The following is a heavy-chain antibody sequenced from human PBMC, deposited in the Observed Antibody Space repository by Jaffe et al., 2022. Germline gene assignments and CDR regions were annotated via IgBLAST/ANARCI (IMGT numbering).Heavy chain of an antibody. CDR2: IYHSGIT. CDR1: GYSISSTYY. Sequence: QVQLQESGPGLVKPSETLSLTCAVSGYSISSTYYWGWIRQPPGKGLEWIGNIYHSGITYYNPSLKSRVTISVDTSKNQFSLKLSSVTAADTAVYYCARLVSNQDIVVVAAASFDYWGQGTLVTVSS. CDR3: ARLVSNQDIVVVAAASFDY. J-gene: IGHJ4*02. D-gene: IGHD2-15*01. V-gene: IGHV4-38-2*01.